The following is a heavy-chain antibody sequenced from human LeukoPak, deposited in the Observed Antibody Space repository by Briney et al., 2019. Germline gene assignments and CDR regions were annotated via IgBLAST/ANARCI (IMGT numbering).Heavy chain of an antibody. Sequence: SVKVSCKASGGTFNDYALNWVRQAPGQGLEWMGVFIPVLGTANSTQNFQDRVTITADISTNTVYMELSSLRSEDTAVYFCAGIPVFGVVLHQEPVWGKGTTVTVSS. D-gene: IGHD3-3*01. CDR1: GGTFNDYA. J-gene: IGHJ6*04. CDR3: AGIPVFGVVLHQEPV. CDR2: FIPVLGTA. V-gene: IGHV1-69*10.